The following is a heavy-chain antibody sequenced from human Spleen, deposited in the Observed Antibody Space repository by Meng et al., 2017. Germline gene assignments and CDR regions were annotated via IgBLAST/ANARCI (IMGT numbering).Heavy chain of an antibody. CDR1: GGSGSSGNYY. V-gene: IGHV4-61*03. CDR2: IYHTGST. CDR3: ARSYGSGTYWYFDL. Sequence: GQLTESGPGLGTPSGPLSLTFLVSGGSGSSGNYYWSWVRQSPGKGLEWIGFIYHTGSTDCNPSLKRRVTISVDTSNNHFSLKLTSVTAADTAVYYCARSYGSGTYWYFDLWGRGTLVTVSS. J-gene: IGHJ2*01. D-gene: IGHD3-10*01.